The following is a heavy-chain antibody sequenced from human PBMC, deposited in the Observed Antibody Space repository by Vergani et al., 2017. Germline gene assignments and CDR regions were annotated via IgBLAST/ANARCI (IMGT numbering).Heavy chain of an antibody. V-gene: IGHV3-33*05. CDR3: ARDGGAGIWFGRSPGPYYYGMDV. D-gene: IGHD3-10*01. CDR1: GFKFSNFG. Sequence: QVQLVESGGNLVQPGRSLRLSCAAAGFKFSNFGMHWVRQVPGKGLEWVAFISYNGGNQYYADSVQGRFTISRDNAKNSLYLQMNSLRAEDTAVYYCARDGGAGIWFGRSPGPYYYGMDVWGQGTTVTVSS. CDR2: ISYNGGNQ. J-gene: IGHJ6*02.